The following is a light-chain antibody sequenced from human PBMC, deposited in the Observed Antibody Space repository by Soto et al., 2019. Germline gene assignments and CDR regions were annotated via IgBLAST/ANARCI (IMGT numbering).Light chain of an antibody. V-gene: IGKV3D-15*01. CDR2: GAS. J-gene: IGKJ4*01. CDR3: QQHNNWTRALT. Sequence: VLMQSPGTLSLSPGEGGTVSCRASETINSDSLVWYQQKPAQPPRLIIYGASTRATGIPARFSGSGSGTEFTLTISSRQSQDVAVYYCQQHNNWTRALTFGGGTKVEIK. CDR1: ETINSD.